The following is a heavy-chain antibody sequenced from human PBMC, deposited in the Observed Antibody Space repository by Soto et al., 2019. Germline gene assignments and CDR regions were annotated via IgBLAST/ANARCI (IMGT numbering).Heavy chain of an antibody. V-gene: IGHV4-30-2*01. CDR2: IYHSGSA. Sequence: QTLPLTCAVSHGSISSGGYSWTWIRKTPGKGLEWIGYIYHSGSAYYNPPLKSRVTISVDRSKNQFSLKLSSVTAADTVVYYCARAHYGDYGYGMDVWGQGTTVTVSS. CDR3: ARAHYGDYGYGMDV. CDR1: HGSISSGGYS. D-gene: IGHD4-17*01. J-gene: IGHJ6*02.